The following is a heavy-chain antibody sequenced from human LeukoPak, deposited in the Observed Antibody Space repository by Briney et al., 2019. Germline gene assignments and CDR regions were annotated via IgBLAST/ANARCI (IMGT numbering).Heavy chain of an antibody. J-gene: IGHJ4*02. Sequence: GGSLRLSCAASGFTFSSYSMNWVRQAPGKGLEWVSSISSSSSYIYYADSVKGRFTISRANAKNSLYLQMNSLRAEDTAVYYCARGLASVGELLYPLDYWGQGTLVTVSS. D-gene: IGHD3-10*01. V-gene: IGHV3-21*01. CDR2: ISSSSSYI. CDR3: ARGLASVGELLYPLDY. CDR1: GFTFSSYS.